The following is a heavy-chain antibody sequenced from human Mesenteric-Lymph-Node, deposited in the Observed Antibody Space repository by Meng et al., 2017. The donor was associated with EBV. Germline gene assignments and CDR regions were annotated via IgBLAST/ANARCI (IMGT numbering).Heavy chain of an antibody. CDR2: IDSTSSYI. V-gene: IGHV3-21*01. Sequence: EWQRWVSGGGRVEPGGSLGLFCAASGFDFNSHGMNWVRQNPGRGLDWVSSIDSTSSYIYYADSVTGRFTISRDNARNSLYLQLNSLRAEDTAVYYCARDLTSGSSIGWGGQGTLVTVSS. CDR1: GFDFNSHG. D-gene: IGHD1-26*01. CDR3: ARDLTSGSSIGW. J-gene: IGHJ4*02.